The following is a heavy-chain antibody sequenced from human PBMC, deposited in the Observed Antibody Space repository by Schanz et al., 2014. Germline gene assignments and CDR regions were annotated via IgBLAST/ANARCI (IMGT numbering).Heavy chain of an antibody. D-gene: IGHD3-9*01. Sequence: QVQLVQSGAEVKKPGASVKVSCKASGYTFTSYGISWVRQAPGQGLEWVGWISVYTGNTKYGQKVQGRVTMTADTSTNTAYMELRSLRSDDTAVYYWAKAEYDILTDSYSRLDPWGQGTLXTVSS. CDR2: ISVYTGNT. CDR3: AKAEYDILTDSYSRLDP. CDR1: GYTFTSYG. V-gene: IGHV1-18*01. J-gene: IGHJ5*02.